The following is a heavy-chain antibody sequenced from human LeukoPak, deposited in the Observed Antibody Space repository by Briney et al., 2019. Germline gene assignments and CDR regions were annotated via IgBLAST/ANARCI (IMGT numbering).Heavy chain of an antibody. J-gene: IGHJ3*02. V-gene: IGHV3-48*03. D-gene: IGHD3-22*01. CDR3: ARASSPYYYDSSGRDAFDI. CDR1: GFTFSSYE. Sequence: GGSLRLSCAASGFTFSSYEMNWVRQAPGKGLEWVSYISSSGSTIYYADSVKGRFTISRDNAKNSLYLQMNSLRAEDTAVYYCARASSPYYYDSSGRDAFDIWGQGTMVTVSP. CDR2: ISSSGSTI.